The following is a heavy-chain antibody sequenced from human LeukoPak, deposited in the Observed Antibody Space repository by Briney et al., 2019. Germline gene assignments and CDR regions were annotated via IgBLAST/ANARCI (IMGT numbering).Heavy chain of an antibody. CDR1: GYTFTSYD. CDR2: IYPISGNT. J-gene: IGHJ6*03. Sequence: ASVNVSCTASGYTFTSYDSNWVRQAAGQGLEWMGWIYPISGNTYNPHNLQGSVTTTTNTSISTAYMEVSSLRSEYTAVYYCARALAPLYCTNGVCYHGGTRYYYRDVWGKGATVTVSS. D-gene: IGHD2-8*01. CDR3: ARALAPLYCTNGVCYHGGTRYYYRDV. V-gene: IGHV1-8*03.